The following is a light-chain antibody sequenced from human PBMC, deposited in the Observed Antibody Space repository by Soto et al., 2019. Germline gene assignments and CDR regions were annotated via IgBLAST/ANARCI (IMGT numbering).Light chain of an antibody. V-gene: IGKV3-20*01. J-gene: IGKJ4*01. CDR3: HQYGNSPLT. Sequence: EIVLTHSPATLSLSPCDSATLSSSASQSVRSDYFAWYQQKPGQPPRVILFGVSTRATAIPDRFSGSGSGTDFTLTISRLEPDDFGLYYCHQYGNSPLTFGGGTKVDNK. CDR2: GVS. CDR1: QSVRSDY.